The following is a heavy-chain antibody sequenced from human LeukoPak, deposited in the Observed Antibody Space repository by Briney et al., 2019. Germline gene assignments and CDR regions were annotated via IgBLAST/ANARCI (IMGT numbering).Heavy chain of an antibody. Sequence: PGGSLRLSCAASGFTFSTYEMNWVRQAPGKGLEWVSYISGSGGTIYYADSVEGRFTISRDNAKNSLYLQMDSLRADDTALYYCASGAQSDYWGQGTLVTVSS. J-gene: IGHJ4*02. D-gene: IGHD1-26*01. CDR2: ISGSGGTI. CDR3: ASGAQSDY. CDR1: GFTFSTYE. V-gene: IGHV3-48*03.